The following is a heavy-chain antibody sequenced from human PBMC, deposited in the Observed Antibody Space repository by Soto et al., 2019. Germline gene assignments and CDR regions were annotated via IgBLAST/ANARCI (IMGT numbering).Heavy chain of an antibody. CDR3: ARDATIKITMTGIDAFDI. Sequence: ASVKVSCKASGYTFTSYGISWVRQAPGQGLEWMGWISAYNGNTNYAQKLQGRVTMTTDTSTSTAYMELRSLRSDDTAVYYCARDATIKITMTGIDAFDIWGQGTMVTVSS. CDR1: GYTFTSYG. J-gene: IGHJ3*02. V-gene: IGHV1-18*01. D-gene: IGHD3-22*01. CDR2: ISAYNGNT.